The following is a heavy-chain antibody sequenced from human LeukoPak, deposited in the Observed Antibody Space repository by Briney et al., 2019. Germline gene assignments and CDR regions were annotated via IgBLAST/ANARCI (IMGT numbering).Heavy chain of an antibody. CDR2: IYHTGST. J-gene: IGHJ4*02. CDR3: ASRKLGNDY. CDR1: GDSPSSSY. V-gene: IGHV4-59*01. D-gene: IGHD7-27*01. Sequence: SETLSLTCTVSGDSPSSSYWSWIRQPAGQRLEWIGYIYHTGSTSYSPSLKSRVTISADTSQNQFSLKLSSVTAADTAVYYCASRKLGNDYWGQGTLVTVSS.